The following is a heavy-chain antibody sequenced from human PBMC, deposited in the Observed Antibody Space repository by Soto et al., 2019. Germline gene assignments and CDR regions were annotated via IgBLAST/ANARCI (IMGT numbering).Heavy chain of an antibody. Sequence: KPSETLSLTCTVSGGSISSSSYYWGWIRQPPGKGLEWIGSIHYSGSTYYNPSLKSRVTISVDTSKNQFSLKLSSVTAADTAVYYCARRGVVTATGFDYWGQGTLVTVSS. CDR1: GGSISSSSYY. J-gene: IGHJ4*02. V-gene: IGHV4-39*01. CDR2: IHYSGST. D-gene: IGHD2-21*02. CDR3: ARRGVVTATGFDY.